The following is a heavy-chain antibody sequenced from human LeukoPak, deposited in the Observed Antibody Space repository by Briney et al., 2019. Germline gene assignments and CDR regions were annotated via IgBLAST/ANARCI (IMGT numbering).Heavy chain of an antibody. D-gene: IGHD1-26*01. J-gene: IGHJ3*02. CDR3: ARGGSPPEALGDTFDI. CDR1: GFTFTSYW. V-gene: IGHV3-74*03. Sequence: GGSLRLSCAASGFTFTSYWMHWVRQAPGKGLVRVSRINTDGSGTTYADSVKGRFTISRDNARNTLSLQMNSLRAEDTAVYYCARGGSPPEALGDTFDIWGQGTMVTVSS. CDR2: INTDGSGT.